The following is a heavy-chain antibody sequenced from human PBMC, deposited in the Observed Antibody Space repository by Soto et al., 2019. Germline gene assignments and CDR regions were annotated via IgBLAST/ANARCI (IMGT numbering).Heavy chain of an antibody. J-gene: IGHJ4*02. CDR2: IYYSGST. CDR1: GGSISSSSYY. CDR3: ARHEIAVALIDY. V-gene: IGHV4-39*01. Sequence: QLQLQESGPGLVKPSETLSLTCTVSGGSISSSSYYWGWIRQPPGKGLEWIGSIYYSGSTYYNPSLKSRVTISVDTSKNQFSLKLSSVTAADTAVYYCARHEIAVALIDYWGQGTLDTVSS. D-gene: IGHD6-19*01.